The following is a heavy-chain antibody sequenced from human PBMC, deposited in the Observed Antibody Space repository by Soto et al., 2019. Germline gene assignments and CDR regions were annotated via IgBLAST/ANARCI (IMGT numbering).Heavy chain of an antibody. CDR1: VDSVSSNSAA. Sequence: SQTLSLTCAISVDSVSSNSAAWNWIRQSPSRGLEWLGRTYYRSKWYNDYAVSVKSRITINPDTSKNQFSLQLNSVTPEDTAVYHCARDPDYDILTGYYIYNWFAPCGQGNPVTVSS. CDR2: TYYRSKWYN. J-gene: IGHJ5*02. D-gene: IGHD3-9*01. CDR3: ARDPDYDILTGYYIYNWFAP. V-gene: IGHV6-1*01.